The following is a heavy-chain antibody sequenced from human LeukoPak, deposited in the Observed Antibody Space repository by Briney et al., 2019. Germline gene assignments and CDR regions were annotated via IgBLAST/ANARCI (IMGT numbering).Heavy chain of an antibody. J-gene: IGHJ4*02. CDR3: ARDIYYDSSGYKTPLFD. Sequence: SVKVSCKASGGTFTSYSVSWVRQAPGHGLEWMGGIVPIFGTTNYAEKFKGRVTMTTDESTTIVYMELSSLRSEDTAVYYCARDIYYDSSGYKTPLFDWGQGTLVTVSS. V-gene: IGHV1-69*05. D-gene: IGHD3-22*01. CDR1: GGTFTSYS. CDR2: IVPIFGTT.